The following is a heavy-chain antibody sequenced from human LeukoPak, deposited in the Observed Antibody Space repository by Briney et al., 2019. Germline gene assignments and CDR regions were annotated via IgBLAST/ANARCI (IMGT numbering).Heavy chain of an antibody. D-gene: IGHD1-7*01. CDR2: LNSDGRST. CDR1: GFTFSSYW. Sequence: GGSLRLSCAASGFTFSSYWMHWVRQAPGEGLVWVSCLNSDGRSTKYAHSVRGRFTIYRDNAKNTLYLQMSSLRAEDTAVYYCATGNSHAFDIWGQGTMVTVSS. J-gene: IGHJ3*02. V-gene: IGHV3-74*03. CDR3: ATGNSHAFDI.